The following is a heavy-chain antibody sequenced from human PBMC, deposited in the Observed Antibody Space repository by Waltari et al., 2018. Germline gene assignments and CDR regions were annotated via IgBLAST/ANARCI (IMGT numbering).Heavy chain of an antibody. J-gene: IGHJ4*02. V-gene: IGHV3-21*01. CDR2: ISSSTTYI. CDR1: GFRFRRYS. D-gene: IGHD7-27*01. CDR3: VSGGWGFYFDY. Sequence: EVQLVESGGGLVKPGGSLRLSCGASGFRFRRYSMNWVRQAPGKGLEWVSSISSSTTYIHYADSVKGRFTISRDNAKNSLYLQMNSLRVEDTAVYYCVSGGWGFYFDYWGQGTVVTVSS.